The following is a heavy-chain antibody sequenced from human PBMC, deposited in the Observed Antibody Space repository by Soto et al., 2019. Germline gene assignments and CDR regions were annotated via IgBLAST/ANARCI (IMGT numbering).Heavy chain of an antibody. CDR2: IYHSGST. J-gene: IGHJ5*02. D-gene: IGHD3-22*01. CDR1: GYSIRSGYY. V-gene: IGHV4-38-2*01. Sequence: PSETLSLTCAVSGYSIRSGYYWCYIQQPPGKGLEWIGSIYHSGSTYYNPSLKSRVTISVDTSKNQFSLKLSPVTAADTAVYYCARGYSYDSSGDSPLKYSWFDPRGQGPRVIV. CDR3: ARGYSYDSSGDSPLKYSWFDP.